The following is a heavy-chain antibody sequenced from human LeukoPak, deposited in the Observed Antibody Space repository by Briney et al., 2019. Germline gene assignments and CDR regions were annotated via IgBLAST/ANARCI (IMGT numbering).Heavy chain of an antibody. CDR1: GYSFTSYW. CDR3: ARGGYYYDSSGDAFDI. D-gene: IGHD3-22*01. J-gene: IGHJ3*02. CDR2: FYPGDSDT. Sequence: GESLKISCKGSGYSFTSYWIGWVRQMPGKGLEWMGIFYPGDSDTRYSPSFQGQVTISADKSISTAYLQWSSLKASDTAMYYCARGGYYYDSSGDAFDIWGQGTMVTVSS. V-gene: IGHV5-51*01.